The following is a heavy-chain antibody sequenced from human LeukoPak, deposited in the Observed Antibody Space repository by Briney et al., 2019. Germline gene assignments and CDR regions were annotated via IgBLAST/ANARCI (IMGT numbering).Heavy chain of an antibody. J-gene: IGHJ4*02. Sequence: PGGSLRLSCARSGLTFSSYAMSWVRQAPGKGLEWVSAISGSGGSTYYADSVKGRFTISRDNSKNTLYLQMNSLRAEDTAVYYCGHTGSSWGSAFDYWGQGTLVTVSS. D-gene: IGHD6-13*01. V-gene: IGHV3-23*01. CDR1: GLTFSSYA. CDR2: ISGSGGST. CDR3: GHTGSSWGSAFDY.